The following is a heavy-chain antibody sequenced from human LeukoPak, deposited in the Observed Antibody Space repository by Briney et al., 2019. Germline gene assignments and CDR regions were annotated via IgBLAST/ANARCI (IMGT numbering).Heavy chain of an antibody. D-gene: IGHD4-23*01. V-gene: IGHV4-59*01. CDR2: IYYSGST. J-gene: IGHJ6*03. Sequence: SETLSLTCTVSGGSISSYYWSWIRQPPGKGLEWIGYIYYSGSTNYNPSLKSRVTISVDTSKNQFSLKLSSVTAADTAVYYCARTGGNYDYYSCYMDVWGKGTTVTVSS. CDR3: ARTGGNYDYYSCYMDV. CDR1: GGSISSYY.